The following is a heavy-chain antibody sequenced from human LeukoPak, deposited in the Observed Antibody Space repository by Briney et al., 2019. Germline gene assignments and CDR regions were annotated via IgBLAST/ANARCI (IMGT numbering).Heavy chain of an antibody. CDR1: GFTFSSYA. D-gene: IGHD3-10*01. Sequence: GGSLRLSCAASGFTFSSYAMTWVRQAPGKGLEWVSYMSGSGGTTYYADSVKGRFTISRDNAKNSLYLQMNSLRAEDTAVYYCARDHITMVRGVIDLYNYYMDVWGKGTTVTISS. CDR3: ARDHITMVRGVIDLYNYYMDV. J-gene: IGHJ6*03. CDR2: MSGSGGTT. V-gene: IGHV3-23*01.